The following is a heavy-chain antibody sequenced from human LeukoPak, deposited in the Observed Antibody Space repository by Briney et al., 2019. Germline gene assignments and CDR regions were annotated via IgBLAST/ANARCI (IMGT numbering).Heavy chain of an antibody. CDR2: IYYSGST. D-gene: IGHD3-22*01. J-gene: IGHJ3*02. CDR1: GGSISSGGYY. Sequence: SQTLSLTCTVSGGSISSGGYYWSWIRQHPGKGLEWIGYIYYSGSTYYNPSLKSRVTISVDTSKNQFSLKLSSVTAADTAVYYCARGGVGYYDSSGYPDDAFDIWGQGTMVTVSS. CDR3: ARGGVGYYDSSGYPDDAFDI. V-gene: IGHV4-31*03.